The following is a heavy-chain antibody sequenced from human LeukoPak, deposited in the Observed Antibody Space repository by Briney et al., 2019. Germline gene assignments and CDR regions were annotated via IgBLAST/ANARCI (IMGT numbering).Heavy chain of an antibody. D-gene: IGHD3-10*01. CDR1: GGTFSSYA. V-gene: IGHV1-69*13. J-gene: IGHJ6*02. Sequence: ASVKVSCKASGGTFSSYAISWVRQAPGQGLEWMGGIIPIFGTANYAQKFQGRVTITADESTSTAYMELSSLRSEDTAVYYCASRFGEYYYYYGMDVWGQGTTVTVSS. CDR3: ASRFGEYYYYYGMDV. CDR2: IIPIFGTA.